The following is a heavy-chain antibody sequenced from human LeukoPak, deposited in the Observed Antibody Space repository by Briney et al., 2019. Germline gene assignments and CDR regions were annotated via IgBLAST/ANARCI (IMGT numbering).Heavy chain of an antibody. CDR3: AKEVGIAAAGRPFFDS. Sequence: PSGGSLRLSCVASGITFSDYGLHWVRRAPGKGLEWVAVISYDGRNKYYLDSVKGRFTISRDNSKNTLYLQMNGLRVEDTAVYYCAKEVGIAAAGRPFFDSWGQGTLVTVSS. V-gene: IGHV3-30*18. D-gene: IGHD6-13*01. CDR2: ISYDGRNK. J-gene: IGHJ4*02. CDR1: GITFSDYG.